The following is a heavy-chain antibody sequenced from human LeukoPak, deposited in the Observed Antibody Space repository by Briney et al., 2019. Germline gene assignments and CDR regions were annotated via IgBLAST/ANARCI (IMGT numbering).Heavy chain of an antibody. V-gene: IGHV4-59*10. CDR3: ARGTSNGDYFQVDY. J-gene: IGHJ4*02. Sequence: SETLSLTCAVYGGSFSGYYWNWIRQPVGKGLEWIGRMSTSGSINLNPSLESRVTISLDTSKNQFSLSLRSVTAADTAIYYCARGTSNGDYFQVDYWGQGTLVTVSS. D-gene: IGHD4-17*01. CDR1: GGSFSGYY. CDR2: MSTSGSI.